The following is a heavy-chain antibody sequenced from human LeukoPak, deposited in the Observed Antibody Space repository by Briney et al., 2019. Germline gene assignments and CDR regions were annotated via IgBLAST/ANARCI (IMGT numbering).Heavy chain of an antibody. V-gene: IGHV3-43*02. CDR3: AIMRLAKHKKPFDY. D-gene: IGHD6-19*01. Sequence: PGGSLRLSCAASGFTFDDYAMHWVRQAPGKGLEWVSLISGDGGSTYYADSVKGRFTISRDNSKNSLYLQMNSLRTEDSALYYCAIMRLAKHKKPFDYWGQGTLVTVSS. J-gene: IGHJ4*02. CDR2: ISGDGGST. CDR1: GFTFDDYA.